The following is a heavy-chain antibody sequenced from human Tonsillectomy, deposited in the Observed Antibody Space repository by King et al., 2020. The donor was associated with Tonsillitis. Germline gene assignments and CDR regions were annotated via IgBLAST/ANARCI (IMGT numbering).Heavy chain of an antibody. CDR3: AKGTTGSDSSDGMDV. D-gene: IGHD1-14*01. CDR1: GFTFDDYA. CDR2: ISWDGGST. V-gene: IGHV3-43D*04. J-gene: IGHJ6*02. Sequence: VQLVESGGVVVQPGGSLRLSCAASGFTFDDYAMHWVRQALGKGLEWVSLISWDGGSTYYADSVKGRFTISRDNSKNSLYLQMNSLRAEDTALYYCAKGTTGSDSSDGMDVWGQGTTVTVSS.